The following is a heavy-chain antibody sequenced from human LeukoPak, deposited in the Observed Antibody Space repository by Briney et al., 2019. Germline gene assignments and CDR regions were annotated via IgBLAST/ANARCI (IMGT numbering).Heavy chain of an antibody. V-gene: IGHV4-59*01. CDR2: IYYSGST. CDR1: GGPISSYY. CDR3: ARNTGYSSSWYGTLYYGMDV. J-gene: IGHJ6*02. D-gene: IGHD6-13*01. Sequence: ASETLSLTCTVPGGPISSYYWTWIRQPPGKGLEWIGYIYYSGSTNYNPSLKSRVTISVDTSKNQFSLKLSSVTAADTAVYYCARNTGYSSSWYGTLYYGMDVWGQGTTVTVSS.